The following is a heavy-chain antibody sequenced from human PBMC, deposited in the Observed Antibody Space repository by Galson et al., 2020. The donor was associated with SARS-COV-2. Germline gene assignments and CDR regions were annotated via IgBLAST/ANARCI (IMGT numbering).Heavy chain of an antibody. D-gene: IGHD3-10*01. J-gene: IGHJ4*02. CDR2: IKEDGSEK. V-gene: IGHV3-7*01. Sequence: QLGESLKISCEASGFTFSNSWMGWVRQAPGMGLEWLAIIKEDGSEKYYVDSVKGRFTISRDNTKKSLYLQMNSLRAEDTAVYYCATTGGALWGQGTLVTVSS. CDR1: GFTFSNSW. CDR3: ATTGGAL.